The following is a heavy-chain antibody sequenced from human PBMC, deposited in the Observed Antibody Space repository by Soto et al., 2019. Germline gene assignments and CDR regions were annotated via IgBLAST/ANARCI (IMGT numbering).Heavy chain of an antibody. Sequence: QVHLVQSGAEVKKPGASVKVSCKGSGYGFTTYGITWVRQAPVQGREWMAWISAHNGNTNYAQKLQGRVTVTRDTSTSTASMELRSLRSDDRAVYYCARGRYGDYWGQGALVTVSS. CDR3: ARGRYGDY. V-gene: IGHV1-18*01. J-gene: IGHJ4*02. CDR1: GYGFTTYG. D-gene: IGHD1-1*01. CDR2: ISAHNGNT.